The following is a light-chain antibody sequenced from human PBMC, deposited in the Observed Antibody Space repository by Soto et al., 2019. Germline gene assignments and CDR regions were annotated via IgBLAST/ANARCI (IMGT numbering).Light chain of an antibody. Sequence: QSVLTQPPSVSGAPGQRVTISCTGSSSNIGAGYDVHWYQQLPGTAPKLLIYGNSNRPSGVPDRFSGSKSGTSASLAITGLQAEDGADYNCQPYASLLSGRVFGGGPKHTAL. CDR3: QPYASLLSGRV. CDR2: GNS. J-gene: IGLJ2*01. V-gene: IGLV1-40*01. CDR1: SSNIGAGYD.